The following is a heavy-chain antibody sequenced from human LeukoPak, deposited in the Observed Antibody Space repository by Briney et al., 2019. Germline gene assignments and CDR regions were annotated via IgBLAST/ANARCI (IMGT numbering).Heavy chain of an antibody. Sequence: ASVKVSCKSSGYTFSDYFVHWVRQAPGQGLEWMGRINPKKGDTTYAQSFQGRVTMTRDTSISATYMELNSLRSDDTAVYYCTRGYEYGWFDPWGQGTLVTVSS. CDR2: INPKKGDT. V-gene: IGHV1-2*06. J-gene: IGHJ5*02. D-gene: IGHD3-16*01. CDR3: TRGYEYGWFDP. CDR1: GYTFSDYF.